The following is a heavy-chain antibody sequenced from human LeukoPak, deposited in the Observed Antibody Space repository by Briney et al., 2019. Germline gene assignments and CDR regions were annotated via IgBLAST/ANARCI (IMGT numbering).Heavy chain of an antibody. V-gene: IGHV2-5*02. Sequence: SGPTLVKPTQTLTLTCTFSGFSLSTSGVGVGWIRQPPGKALEWLALIYWDDDKRYSPSLKSRLTITKDTSKNQVVLTMTNMDPVDTATYYCVHIGLWDDYFDYWGQGTLVTVSS. D-gene: IGHD3-16*01. CDR2: IYWDDDK. CDR3: VHIGLWDDYFDY. CDR1: GFSLSTSGVG. J-gene: IGHJ4*02.